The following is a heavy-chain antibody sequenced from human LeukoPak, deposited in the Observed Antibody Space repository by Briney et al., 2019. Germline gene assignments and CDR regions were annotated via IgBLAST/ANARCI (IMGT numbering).Heavy chain of an antibody. CDR1: GGSFSGYY. Sequence: SETLSLPCAVYGGSFSGYYWSWIRQPPGKGLEWIGEINHSGSTNYNPSLKSRVTISVDTSKNQFSLKLSSVTAADTAVYYCARVRYSSDVDYWGQGTLVTVSS. J-gene: IGHJ4*02. CDR3: ARVRYSSDVDY. CDR2: INHSGST. D-gene: IGHD6-25*01. V-gene: IGHV4-34*01.